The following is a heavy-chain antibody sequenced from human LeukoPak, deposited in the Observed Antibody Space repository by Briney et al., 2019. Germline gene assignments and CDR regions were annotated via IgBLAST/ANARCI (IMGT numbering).Heavy chain of an antibody. CDR1: GFTFSSYG. D-gene: IGHD6-19*01. CDR3: TTDRQQWLAHGGY. CDR2: IWYDGSNK. V-gene: IGHV3-33*01. Sequence: SGGSLRLSCAASGFTFSSYGMHWVRQAPGKGLEWVAVIWYDGSNKYYADSVKGRFTISRDNSKNTLYLQMNSLKTEDTAVYYCTTDRQQWLAHGGYWGQGTLVTASS. J-gene: IGHJ4*02.